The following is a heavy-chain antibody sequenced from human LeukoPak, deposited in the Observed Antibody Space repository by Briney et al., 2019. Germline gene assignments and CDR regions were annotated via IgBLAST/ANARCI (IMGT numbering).Heavy chain of an antibody. CDR2: IRSDGSDK. CDR3: GKHDSSSDY. V-gene: IGHV3-30*02. CDR1: GFIFSTYD. D-gene: IGHD2-2*01. J-gene: IGHJ1*01. Sequence: GGSVRLSCAACGFIFSTYDMQWVPQATGKGLEGVAFIRSDGSDKSYAVPVMGVFTISRDNSKNTLYLKMHALRAEDTAVYYCGKHDSSSDYWGQGTLVTVSS.